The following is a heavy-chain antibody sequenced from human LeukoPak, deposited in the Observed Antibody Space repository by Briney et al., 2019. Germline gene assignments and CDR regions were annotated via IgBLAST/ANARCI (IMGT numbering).Heavy chain of an antibody. Sequence: SETLSLTCTVSGGSISSSSYYWGWIRQPPGKGLEWIGSIYYSGSTYYNPSLKSRVTISVDTSKNQFSLKLSSVTAADTAVYYCARGRRGYYYDSSGHPIDYWGQGTLVTVSS. V-gene: IGHV4-39*07. D-gene: IGHD3-22*01. J-gene: IGHJ4*02. CDR2: IYYSGST. CDR3: ARGRRGYYYDSSGHPIDY. CDR1: GGSISSSSYY.